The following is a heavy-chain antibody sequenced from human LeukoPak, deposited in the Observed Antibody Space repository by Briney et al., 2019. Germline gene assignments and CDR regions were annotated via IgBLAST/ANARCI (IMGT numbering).Heavy chain of an antibody. CDR2: INHSGST. CDR1: GGSFSGYY. V-gene: IGHV4-34*01. J-gene: IGHJ6*03. CDR3: ARGIVVPLGYYYYYYYMDV. Sequence: PSETLSLTCAVYGGSFSGYYWSWIRQPPGKGLEWIGEINHSGSTNYNPSLKSRVTISVDTSKNQFSLKLSSVTAADTAVYYCARGIVVPLGYYYYYYYMDVWGKGTTVTVSS. D-gene: IGHD2-2*01.